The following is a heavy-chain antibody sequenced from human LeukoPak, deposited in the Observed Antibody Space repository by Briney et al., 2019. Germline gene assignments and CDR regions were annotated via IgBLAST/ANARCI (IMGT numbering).Heavy chain of an antibody. CDR1: GFTFSSYS. CDR2: ISSSSSYI. Sequence: GGSLRLSCAASGFTFSSYSMNWVRQAPGKGLEWVSSISSSSSYIYYADSVKGRFTISRDNAKNSLYLQMNSLRAEDTAVYYCARNGDPRHRSGYNYWGQGTLVTVSS. CDR3: ARNGDPRHRSGYNY. V-gene: IGHV3-21*01. J-gene: IGHJ4*02. D-gene: IGHD3-22*01.